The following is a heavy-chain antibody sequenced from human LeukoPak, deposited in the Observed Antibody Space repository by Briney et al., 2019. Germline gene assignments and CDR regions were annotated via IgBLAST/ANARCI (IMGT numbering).Heavy chain of an antibody. V-gene: IGHV3-23*01. CDR1: GFTFSSYA. Sequence: GGSLRLSCAASGFTFSSYAMSWVRQAPGKGLEWVSAISGSGGGTYYADSVKGRFTISRDNSRDTLYLQMNSLRAEDTALYFCAKTPDYYGSGSSSYIDCWGQGTLVSVSS. CDR2: ISGSGGGT. CDR3: AKTPDYYGSGSSSYIDC. J-gene: IGHJ4*02. D-gene: IGHD3-10*01.